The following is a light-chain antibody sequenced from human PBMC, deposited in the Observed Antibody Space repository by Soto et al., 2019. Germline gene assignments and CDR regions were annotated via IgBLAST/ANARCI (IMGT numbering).Light chain of an antibody. CDR1: QGIGSQ. J-gene: IGKJ1*01. V-gene: IGKV1-12*01. CDR2: AAS. Sequence: DIQMTQSPSSVSACVGDRASITSRASQGIGSQLAWYQQKPGKAPKLLIHAASTLQRGVPSRFSGSGSGTDFTLTISSLQSEDFATYYCQQANAFPRTFGQGTKVDIK. CDR3: QQANAFPRT.